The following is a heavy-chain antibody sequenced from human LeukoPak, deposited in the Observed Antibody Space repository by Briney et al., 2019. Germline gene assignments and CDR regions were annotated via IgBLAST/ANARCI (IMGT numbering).Heavy chain of an antibody. V-gene: IGHV3-9*01. Sequence: GRSLRLSCAASGFTFDDYAMHWVRQAPGKGLEWVSGISWNSGSIGYADSVKGRFTISRDNAKNSLYLQMNSLRAEDTALYYCAKDMGAVAGFFDYWGQGTLVTVSS. CDR1: GFTFDDYA. D-gene: IGHD6-19*01. CDR3: AKDMGAVAGFFDY. J-gene: IGHJ4*02. CDR2: ISWNSGSI.